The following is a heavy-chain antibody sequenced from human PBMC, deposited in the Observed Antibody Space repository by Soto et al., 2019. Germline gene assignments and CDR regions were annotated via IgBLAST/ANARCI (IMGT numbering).Heavy chain of an antibody. CDR1: GYTLTELS. J-gene: IGHJ4*02. Sequence: ASVKVSCKVSGYTLTELSMHCARQAPGQGLEWMGWISAYNGDTNYAQNLQGRVTMTTDTSTSTAYMDLRSLRSDDTAVYYCAREYCSGGRCTLDYWGQGTQVTVSS. CDR2: ISAYNGDT. D-gene: IGHD2-15*01. CDR3: AREYCSGGRCTLDY. V-gene: IGHV1-18*01.